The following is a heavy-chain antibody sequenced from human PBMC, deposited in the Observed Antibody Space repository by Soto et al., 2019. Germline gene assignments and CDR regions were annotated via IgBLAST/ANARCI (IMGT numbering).Heavy chain of an antibody. Sequence: VKVSCKASGYTFTGYYMHWLRQAPGQGLEWMGWINPNSGGTNYAQKFQGWVTMTRDTSTSTAYVELRSLRSGDTAVYYCARVFEYYDSSGPGSFDIWGQGTMVTVSS. CDR3: ARVFEYYDSSGPGSFDI. CDR2: INPNSGGT. CDR1: GYTFTGYY. V-gene: IGHV1-2*04. J-gene: IGHJ3*02. D-gene: IGHD3-22*01.